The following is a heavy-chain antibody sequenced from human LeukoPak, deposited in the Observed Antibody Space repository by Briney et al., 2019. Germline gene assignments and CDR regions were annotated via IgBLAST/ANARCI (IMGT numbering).Heavy chain of an antibody. J-gene: IGHJ4*02. CDR2: LYASGSA. V-gene: IGHV3-53*01. Sequence: GGSLRLSCAASGFTVSSNYMSWVRRAPGKGLEWVSILYASGSAYYADSVKGRFTISRDNSKNTLYLQMNSLRAEDTAVYYCARVIAAAGIDYFDYWGQGTLVTVSS. CDR3: ARVIAAAGIDYFDY. CDR1: GFTVSSNY. D-gene: IGHD6-13*01.